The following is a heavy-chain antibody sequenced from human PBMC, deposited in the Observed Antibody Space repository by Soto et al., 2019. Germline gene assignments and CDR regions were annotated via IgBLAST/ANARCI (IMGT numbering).Heavy chain of an antibody. CDR3: TTSPNYYYDSSGYYRRNFDY. V-gene: IGHV3-15*07. D-gene: IGHD3-22*01. J-gene: IGHJ4*02. Sequence: PGGSLRLCCAASGFTFSNAWMNWVRQAPGKGLEWVGRIKSKTDGGTTDYAAPVKGRFTISRDDSKNTLYLQMNSLKTEDTAVYYCTTSPNYYYDSSGYYRRNFDYWGQGALVTVSS. CDR1: GFTFSNAW. CDR2: IKSKTDGGTT.